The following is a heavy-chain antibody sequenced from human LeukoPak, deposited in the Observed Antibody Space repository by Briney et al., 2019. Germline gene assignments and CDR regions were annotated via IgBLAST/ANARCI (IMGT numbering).Heavy chain of an antibody. V-gene: IGHV4-34*01. Sequence: SETLSLTCAVYGGSFSGYYWSWIRQPPGKGLEWIGEINHSGSTNYNPSLKSRVTISVDTSKNQFSLKLSSVTAADTAVYYCARRTMVRGVISDYFDYWGQGTLVTVSS. J-gene: IGHJ4*02. CDR3: ARRTMVRGVISDYFDY. D-gene: IGHD3-10*01. CDR1: GGSFSGYY. CDR2: INHSGST.